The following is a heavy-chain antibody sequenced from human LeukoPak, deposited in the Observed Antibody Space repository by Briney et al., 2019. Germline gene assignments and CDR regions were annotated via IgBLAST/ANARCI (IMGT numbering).Heavy chain of an antibody. V-gene: IGHV3-11*04. Sequence: GESLRLSCVVSGFTFRNYYMTWIRQAPGKGLEWVSYISASGETTYYGDSVRGRFTISRDNAKNSLYLDMNTLKAEDTAVYYCARDPSWEILSYFDYWGQGTLVTVSS. D-gene: IGHD1-26*01. CDR3: ARDPSWEILSYFDY. J-gene: IGHJ4*02. CDR2: ISASGETT. CDR1: GFTFRNYY.